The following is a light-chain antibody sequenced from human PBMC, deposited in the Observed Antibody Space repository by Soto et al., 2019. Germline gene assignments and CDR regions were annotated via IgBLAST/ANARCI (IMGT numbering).Light chain of an antibody. Sequence: EIVMTQSPATLSVSPGERATLSCRASQSVNSNLAWYQQKPGQAPRLLIYGASTRAAGIPARFSGSGSGTEFRLTISSLQSEDFAVYYCQQYNNRPPDTFGQGTKLEIK. CDR2: GAS. CDR3: QQYNNRPPDT. V-gene: IGKV3-15*01. CDR1: QSVNSN. J-gene: IGKJ2*01.